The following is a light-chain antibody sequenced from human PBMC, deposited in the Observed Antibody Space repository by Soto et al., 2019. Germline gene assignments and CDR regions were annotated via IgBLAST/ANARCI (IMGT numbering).Light chain of an antibody. V-gene: IGKV1-5*01. J-gene: IGKJ1*01. CDR2: DAS. CDR1: QSISSW. CDR3: QQYSNYPST. Sequence: DIQVTQSPSTLSASVGDRVTITCRASQSISSWLAWYQQTPGKAPKLLIFDASSLETGVPSRFSGGGSGTEFTLTITSLQPDDFATYYCQQYSNYPSTFGQGTKVDIK.